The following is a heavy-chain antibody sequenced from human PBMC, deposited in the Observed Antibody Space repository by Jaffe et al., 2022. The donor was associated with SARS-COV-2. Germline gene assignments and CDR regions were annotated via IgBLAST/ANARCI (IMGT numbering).Heavy chain of an antibody. CDR1: GGSISSSSYY. V-gene: IGHV4-39*01. Sequence: QLQLQESGPGLVKPSETLSLTCTVSGGSISSSSYYWGWIRQPPGKGLEWIGSIYYSGSTYYNPSLKSRVTISVDTSKNQFSLKLSSVTAADTAVYYCARRGTYCSSTSCRFNWFDPWGQGTLVTVSS. CDR2: IYYSGST. J-gene: IGHJ5*02. CDR3: ARRGTYCSSTSCRFNWFDP. D-gene: IGHD2-2*01.